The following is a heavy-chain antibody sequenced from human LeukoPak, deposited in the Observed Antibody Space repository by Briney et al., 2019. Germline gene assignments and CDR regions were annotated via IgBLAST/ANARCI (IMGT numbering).Heavy chain of an antibody. CDR3: ARGKNGYSSSWYSPGILYGMDV. V-gene: IGHV1-46*01. J-gene: IGHJ6*02. Sequence: ASVKVSCKASGYTLTSYYMHWVRQAPGQGLEWMGIINPGGGSTSYAQKFQGRVTMTRDTSTSTVYMELSSLRSEDTAVYYCARGKNGYSSSWYSPGILYGMDVWGQGTTVTVSS. CDR2: INPGGGST. CDR1: GYTLTSYY. D-gene: IGHD6-13*01.